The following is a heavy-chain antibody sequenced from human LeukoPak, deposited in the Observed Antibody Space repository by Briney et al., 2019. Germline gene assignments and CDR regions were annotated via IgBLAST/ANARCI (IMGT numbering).Heavy chain of an antibody. J-gene: IGHJ4*02. Sequence: SETLSLTCTVSGGSISSSSYYWGWIRQPPGKGLEWIGSIYYSGSTYYNPSLKSRVTISVDTSKNQFSLKLSSVTAADTAVYYCARDGDYDILTGYYFDYWGQGTLVTVSS. V-gene: IGHV4-39*07. CDR1: GGSISSSSYY. D-gene: IGHD3-9*01. CDR2: IYYSGST. CDR3: ARDGDYDILTGYYFDY.